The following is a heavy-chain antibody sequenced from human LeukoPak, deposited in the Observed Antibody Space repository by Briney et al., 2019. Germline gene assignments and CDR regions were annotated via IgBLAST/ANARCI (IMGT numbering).Heavy chain of an antibody. CDR1: GGSISSSRYY. CDR3: ARPKTLGATPDY. Sequence: SETLSLTCTVSGGSISSSRYYWGWIRQPPGKGLEWIGSIYYSGSTYYNPSLKSRVTISVDTSKNQFSLKLSSVTAADTAVYYCARPKTLGATPDYWGQGTLVTVSS. D-gene: IGHD1-26*01. V-gene: IGHV4-39*01. CDR2: IYYSGST. J-gene: IGHJ4*02.